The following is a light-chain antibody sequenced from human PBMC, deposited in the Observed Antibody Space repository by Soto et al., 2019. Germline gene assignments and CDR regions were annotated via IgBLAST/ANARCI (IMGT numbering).Light chain of an antibody. CDR3: QHYFSSPIT. V-gene: IGKV1-8*01. CDR1: QDIGSV. J-gene: IGKJ5*01. CDR2: GAS. Sequence: AIRMTQSPSSLSASTGDTVTLTCRASQDIGSVLAWYQQKPGTAPKVLISGASDLHGGVPSRFSGSGSKTDFSLTITHLQSEDFATYYCQHYFSSPITFGQGTRLEIK.